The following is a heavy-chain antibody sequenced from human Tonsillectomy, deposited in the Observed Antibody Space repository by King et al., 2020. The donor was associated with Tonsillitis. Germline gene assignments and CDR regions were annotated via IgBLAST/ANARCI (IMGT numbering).Heavy chain of an antibody. Sequence: VQLVESGGGLVQPGGSLRLACAASGFTFSSYEMNWVRQAPGKGLEWVSYISSTSTTIHYEDSVRGRFTISRDNDKNSCYLQMNSLRAEDTAVYYCTKVGGPETPIISYYQYYHMDVGGKGTTVTVSS. V-gene: IGHV3-48*03. CDR1: GFTFSSYE. J-gene: IGHJ6*03. D-gene: IGHD1-14*01. CDR2: ISSTSTTI. CDR3: TKVGGPETPIISYYQYYHMDV.